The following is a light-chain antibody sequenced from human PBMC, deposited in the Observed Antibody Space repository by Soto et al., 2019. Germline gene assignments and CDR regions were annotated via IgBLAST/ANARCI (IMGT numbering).Light chain of an antibody. CDR3: SSYASPSTAV. Sequence: QSVLTQPASVSGSPGQSITISCIGTSSDVGAYNYVSWYQQHPGKAPKLMIYEVNSRPSGVSNRFSGSKSGITASLTISGLQADDEADYYCSSYASPSTAVFGTGTKVTVL. CDR2: EVN. V-gene: IGLV2-14*01. J-gene: IGLJ1*01. CDR1: SSDVGAYNY.